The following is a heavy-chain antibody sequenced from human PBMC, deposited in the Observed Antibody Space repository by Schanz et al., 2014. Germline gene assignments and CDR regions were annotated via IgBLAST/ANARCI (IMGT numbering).Heavy chain of an antibody. J-gene: IGHJ4*02. CDR1: GYTFTTYY. D-gene: IGHD2-2*01. CDR3: ARGGFFDSTSFDS. V-gene: IGHV1-46*03. Sequence: QVQLVQSGAEVKKPGVSVKVSCKASGYTFTTYYIHWVRQAPGQGLEWMGKINPSSGTTRIAQNFQGRVTMTRDTSTSTVYMELSSLRSEDTAVYYCARGGFFDSTSFDSWGQGTLVTVSS. CDR2: INPSSGTT.